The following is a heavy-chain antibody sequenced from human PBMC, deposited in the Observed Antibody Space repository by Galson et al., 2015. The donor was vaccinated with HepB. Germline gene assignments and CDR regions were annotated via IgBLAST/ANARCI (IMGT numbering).Heavy chain of an antibody. J-gene: IGHJ4*02. V-gene: IGHV3-23*01. Sequence: SLRLSCAASGFTFSSYAMSWVRQAPGKGLEWVSAISGSGGSTYYADSVKGRFTISRDNSKNTLYLQMNSLRAEDTAVYYCAYYDILTGHSSWGQGTLVTVSS. D-gene: IGHD3-9*01. CDR2: ISGSGGST. CDR3: AYYDILTGHSS. CDR1: GFTFSSYA.